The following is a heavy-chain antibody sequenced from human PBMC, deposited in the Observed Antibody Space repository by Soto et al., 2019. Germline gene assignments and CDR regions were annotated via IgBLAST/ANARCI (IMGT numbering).Heavy chain of an antibody. V-gene: IGHV4-34*01. CDR3: GRGVAYYRSPGGPRRYYYYYYMDV. D-gene: IGHD3-10*01. CDR2: INHSGST. J-gene: IGHJ6*03. Sequence: QVQLQQWGAGLLKPSETLSLTCAVYGGSFSGYYWSWIRQPPGKGLEWIGEINHSGSTNYNPSLKSRVAIPVDPSNYHFSMNLGSVTAADTAVYYGGRGVAYYRSPGGPRRYYYYYYMDVWGKGTTVTVSS. CDR1: GGSFSGYY.